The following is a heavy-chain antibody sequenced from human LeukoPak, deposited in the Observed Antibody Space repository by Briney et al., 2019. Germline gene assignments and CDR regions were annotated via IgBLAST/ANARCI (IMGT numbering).Heavy chain of an antibody. D-gene: IGHD2-21*02. Sequence: SETLSLTCTVSGYSISSGYYWGWIRQPPGKGLEWIGSIYHSGSTYYNPSLKSRVTISVDTSKNQFSLKLSSVTAADTAVYYCARRGARKVVTAGYFDLWGRGTLVTVSS. CDR1: GYSISSGYY. CDR2: IYHSGST. CDR3: ARRGARKVVTAGYFDL. J-gene: IGHJ2*01. V-gene: IGHV4-38-2*02.